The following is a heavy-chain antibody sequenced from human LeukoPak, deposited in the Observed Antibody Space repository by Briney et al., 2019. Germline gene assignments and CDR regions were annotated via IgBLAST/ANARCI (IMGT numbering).Heavy chain of an antibody. D-gene: IGHD5-18*01. V-gene: IGHV3-23*01. Sequence: GGSLRLSCAASGFTFSSYAMSWVRQAPGKGLEWVSAISGSGGSTYYADSVKGRFTISRDNSKNTLYLQMNSLRAEDTAVYYCARGRSAYSYGYRFDYWGQGTLVTVSS. CDR1: GFTFSSYA. J-gene: IGHJ4*02. CDR2: ISGSGGST. CDR3: ARGRSAYSYGYRFDY.